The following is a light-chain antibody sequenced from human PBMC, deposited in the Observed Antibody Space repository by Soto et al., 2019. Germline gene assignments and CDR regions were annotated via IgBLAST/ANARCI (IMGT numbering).Light chain of an antibody. J-gene: IGKJ1*01. V-gene: IGKV1-9*01. CDR3: QQLNSYPWT. Sequence: IQLTQSPSSLSASVGDRVTITCRASQGISSYLAWYQQKPGKAPKLLIYAASTLQSGVPSRFSGSGSWTDFTLTISSLQPEDFATYSCQQLNSYPWTFGQGTKVEIK. CDR2: AAS. CDR1: QGISSY.